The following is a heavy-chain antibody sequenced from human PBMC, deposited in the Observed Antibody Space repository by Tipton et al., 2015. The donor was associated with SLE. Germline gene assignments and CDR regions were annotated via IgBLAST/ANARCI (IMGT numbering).Heavy chain of an antibody. CDR1: GDSVTSSGYY. V-gene: IGHV4-39*07. Sequence: TLSLTCTATGDSVTSSGYYWSWIRQPPGKGLEWIGEIDHFGNTNYNPSLKSRVTVSVDTSKNQFSLKLSSVTAADTAVYYCARVSGGIAYMDVWGKGTTVTFSS. J-gene: IGHJ6*03. CDR3: ARVSGGIAYMDV. D-gene: IGHD6-13*01. CDR2: IDHFGNT.